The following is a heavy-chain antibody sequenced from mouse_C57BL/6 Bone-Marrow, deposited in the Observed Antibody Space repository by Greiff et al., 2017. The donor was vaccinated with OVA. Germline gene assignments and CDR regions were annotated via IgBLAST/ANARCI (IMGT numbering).Heavy chain of an antibody. CDR2: IYPRSGNT. J-gene: IGHJ2*01. CDR1: GYTFTSYG. V-gene: IGHV1-81*01. D-gene: IGHD1-1*01. Sequence: QVQLKQSGAELARPGASVKLSCKASGYTFTSYGISWVKQSTGQGLEWIGEIYPRSGNTYYNEKFKGKATLTADKSSSTAYMELRSLTLDDSAVYFCARGYGSSYGYWGQGTTLTVSS. CDR3: ARGYGSSYGY.